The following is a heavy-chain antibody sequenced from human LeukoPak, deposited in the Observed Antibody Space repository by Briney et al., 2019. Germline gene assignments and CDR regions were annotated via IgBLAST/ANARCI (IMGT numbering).Heavy chain of an antibody. CDR1: GYTFTGYY. CDR2: INPNSGGT. D-gene: IGHD3-3*01. Sequence: ASVKVSCKASGYTFTGYYMHWVRQAPGQGLEWMGWINPNSGGTNYAQKFQGRVTMTRDTSISTAYMELSRLRSDDTAVYYCARLLRFLEWFPAAAFDIWGQGTMVTVSS. CDR3: ARLLRFLEWFPAAAFDI. V-gene: IGHV1-2*02. J-gene: IGHJ3*02.